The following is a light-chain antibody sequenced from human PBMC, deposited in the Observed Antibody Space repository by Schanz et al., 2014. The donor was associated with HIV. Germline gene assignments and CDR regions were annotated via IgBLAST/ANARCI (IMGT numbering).Light chain of an antibody. J-gene: IGKJ1*01. CDR3: LQDYNYPLT. V-gene: IGKV1-6*01. CDR1: QGIRNY. CDR2: AAS. Sequence: AIQLTQSPSSLSASVGDRVTITCRASQGIRNYLAWYQQKPGKAPKLLIYAASTLQSGVPSRFSGSGSGTDFTLTISILQPEDFVTYYCLQDYNYPLTFGQGTKVEFK.